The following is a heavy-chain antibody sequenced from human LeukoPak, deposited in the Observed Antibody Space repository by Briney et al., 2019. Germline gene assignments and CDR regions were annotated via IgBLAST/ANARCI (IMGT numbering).Heavy chain of an antibody. CDR2: IYYSGST. D-gene: IGHD6-19*01. J-gene: IGHJ3*02. V-gene: IGHV4-39*07. Sequence: SETLSLTCTVSGGSISSSTYYWGWIRQPPGKGLEWIGSIYYSGSTNYNPSLKSRVTISVDTSKNQFSLKLSSVTAADTAVYYCARAALAVGGGAFDIWGQGTMVTVSS. CDR3: ARAALAVGGGAFDI. CDR1: GGSISSSTYY.